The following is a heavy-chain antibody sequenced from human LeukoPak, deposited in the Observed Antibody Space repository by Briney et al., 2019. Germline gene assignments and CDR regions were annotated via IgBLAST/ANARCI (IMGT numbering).Heavy chain of an antibody. V-gene: IGHV3-30-3*01. J-gene: IGHJ5*02. D-gene: IGHD4-23*01. CDR3: SRDYGGNGWFDP. CDR1: GFTFSSYA. Sequence: HPGGSLRLSCAASGFTFSSYAMHWVRQAPGKGLEWVAVISYDGSNKYYADSVKGRFTISRDNSKNTLYLQMNSLRAEDTAVYYCSRDYGGNGWFDPWGQGTLVTVSS. CDR2: ISYDGSNK.